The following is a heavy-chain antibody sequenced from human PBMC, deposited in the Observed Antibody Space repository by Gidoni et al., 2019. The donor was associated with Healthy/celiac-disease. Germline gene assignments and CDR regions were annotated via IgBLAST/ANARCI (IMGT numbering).Heavy chain of an antibody. V-gene: IGHV4-34*01. CDR3: ARVWYCSGGSCYPADY. CDR2: INHSGST. CDR1: GGSFSGYY. J-gene: IGHJ4*02. Sequence: QVPLQQWGAGLLKPSETLSLTCAVYGGSFSGYYWSWIRQPPGKGLEWIGEINHSGSTNYNPSLKSRVTISVDMSKNQFSLKLSSVTAADTAVYYCARVWYCSGGSCYPADYWGQGTLVTVSS. D-gene: IGHD2-15*01.